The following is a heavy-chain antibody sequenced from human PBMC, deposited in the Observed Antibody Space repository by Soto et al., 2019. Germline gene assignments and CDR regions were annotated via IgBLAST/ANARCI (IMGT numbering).Heavy chain of an antibody. CDR1: GGSFSGYY. D-gene: IGHD3-9*01. Sequence: PSETLSLTCAVYGGSFSGYYWSWIRQPPGKGLEWIGEINHSGSTNYNPSLKSRVTISVDTSKNQFSLKLSSVTAADTAVYYCARAPYYDILTGYYMYYYYMDVWGKGTTVTVSS. J-gene: IGHJ6*03. V-gene: IGHV4-34*01. CDR3: ARAPYYDILTGYYMYYYYMDV. CDR2: INHSGST.